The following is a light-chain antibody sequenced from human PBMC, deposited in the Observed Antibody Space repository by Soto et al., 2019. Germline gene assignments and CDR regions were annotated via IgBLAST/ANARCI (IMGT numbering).Light chain of an antibody. V-gene: IGLV2-23*01. CDR3: CSYAGSSTYV. Sequence: SALTQPASVSGSPGQSIAISCTGTSSDVGSYNLVSWYQQYPDKAPKLMIYEDNKRPSGVSNRFSGSKSGNTASLTISGLQAEDEADYYCCSYAGSSTYVFGTGTKVTVL. CDR1: SSDVGSYNL. CDR2: EDN. J-gene: IGLJ1*01.